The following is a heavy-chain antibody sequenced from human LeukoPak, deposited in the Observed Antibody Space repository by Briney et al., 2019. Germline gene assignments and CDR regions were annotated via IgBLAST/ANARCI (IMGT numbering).Heavy chain of an antibody. V-gene: IGHV3-30*02. CDR1: GFTVRNFG. Sequence: GGSLTLSCAASGFTVRNFGMHWVRQAPGKGLEWVAFIRFDGRDEYYVDSLKGRFTISRDNSKNTVYLQMNGLTSEDTALYYCAKDKSQVGVDSASTLVDHWGQGTLVIVSS. J-gene: IGHJ4*02. D-gene: IGHD2-8*02. CDR2: IRFDGRDE. CDR3: AKDKSQVGVDSASTLVDH.